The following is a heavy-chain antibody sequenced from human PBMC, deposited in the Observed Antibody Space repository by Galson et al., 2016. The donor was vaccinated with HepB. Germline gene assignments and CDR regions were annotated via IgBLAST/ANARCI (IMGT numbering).Heavy chain of an antibody. Sequence: SLRLSCAASAFNIRNNYMSWVRQAPGQGLEWVSTIYSDTSTYYADSVKGRFTISRDNSKNTLYLQMNSLRAEDTAIYYCARVPDYSPTFFDYWGQGTLVTVSS. J-gene: IGHJ4*02. CDR3: ARVPDYSPTFFDY. D-gene: IGHD3-9*01. V-gene: IGHV3-53*01. CDR2: IYSDTST. CDR1: AFNIRNNY.